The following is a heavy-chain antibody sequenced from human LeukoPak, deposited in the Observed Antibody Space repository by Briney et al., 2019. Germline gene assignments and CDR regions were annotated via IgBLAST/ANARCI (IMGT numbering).Heavy chain of an antibody. D-gene: IGHD2-2*01. CDR1: GFTFSDYY. V-gene: IGHV3-11*04. CDR3: AREGCSSTSCYGAGYYYYGMDV. J-gene: IGHJ6*02. CDR2: ISSSGSTI. Sequence: GGSLRLSCAASGFTFSDYYMSWIRQAPGKGLEWVSYISSSGSTIYYADSVKGRFTISRDNAKNSLYLQMNSLRAEDTAVYYCAREGCSSTSCYGAGYYYYGMDVWGQGTTVTVSS.